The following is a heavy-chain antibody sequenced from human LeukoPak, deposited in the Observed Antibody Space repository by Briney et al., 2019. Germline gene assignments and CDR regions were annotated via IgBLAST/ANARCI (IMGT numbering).Heavy chain of an antibody. J-gene: IGHJ4*02. CDR3: ARSYIAAAGTFDY. Sequence: AGGSLRLSCAASGFTFSDYYMSWIRQAPGKGLEWVSYISSSGSTIYYADSVEGRFTISRDNAKNSLYLQMNSLRAEDTAVYYCARSYIAAAGTFDYWGQGTLVTVSS. CDR2: ISSSGSTI. CDR1: GFTFSDYY. D-gene: IGHD6-13*01. V-gene: IGHV3-11*04.